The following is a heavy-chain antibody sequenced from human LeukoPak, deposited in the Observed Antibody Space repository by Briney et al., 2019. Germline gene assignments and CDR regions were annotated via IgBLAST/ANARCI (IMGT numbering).Heavy chain of an antibody. Sequence: KPSETLSLTCAVYGGSFSGYYWSWIRQPPGKGLEWIGEINHSGSTNYNPSLKSRVTISVGTSKNQFSLKLSSVTAADTAVYYCARSAMYYYGSGSFNWFDPWGQGTLVTVSS. CDR3: ARSAMYYYGSGSFNWFDP. CDR2: INHSGST. D-gene: IGHD3-10*01. CDR1: GGSFSGYY. V-gene: IGHV4-34*01. J-gene: IGHJ5*02.